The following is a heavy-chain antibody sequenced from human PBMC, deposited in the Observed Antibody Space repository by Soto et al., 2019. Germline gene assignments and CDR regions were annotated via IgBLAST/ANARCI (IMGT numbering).Heavy chain of an antibody. CDR1: GFTFSSYG. J-gene: IGHJ6*02. CDR3: AKDLVVPNYYDKSTQKNCYYYGMDV. CDR2: ISYDGSNK. V-gene: IGHV3-30*18. D-gene: IGHD3-22*01. Sequence: PGGSLRLSCAASGFTFSSYGMHWVRQAPGKGLEWVAVISYDGSNKYYADSVKGRFTISRDNSKSTLYLQMNSLRAEDTAVYYCAKDLVVPNYYDKSTQKNCYYYGMDVWGQGTTVTVSS.